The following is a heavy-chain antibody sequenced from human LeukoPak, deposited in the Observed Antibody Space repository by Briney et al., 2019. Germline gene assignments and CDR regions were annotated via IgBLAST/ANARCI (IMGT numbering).Heavy chain of an antibody. Sequence: SETLSLTCAVYGGSFSGYYWSWIRQPPGKGLEWIGEINHSGSTNYNPSLKSRVTTSVDTSKNQFSLKLSSVTAADTAVYYCAREGLSAAAFDYWGQGTLVTVSS. CDR1: GGSFSGYY. J-gene: IGHJ4*02. CDR2: INHSGST. CDR3: AREGLSAAAFDY. V-gene: IGHV4-34*01. D-gene: IGHD6-13*01.